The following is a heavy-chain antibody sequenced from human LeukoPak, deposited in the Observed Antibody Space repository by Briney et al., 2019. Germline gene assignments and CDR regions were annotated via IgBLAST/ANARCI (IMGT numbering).Heavy chain of an antibody. J-gene: IGHJ4*02. CDR3: ARVKSSEGYPATDYFDY. CDR1: GVSIYNNNYY. Sequence: PSGTLSLTCTVSGVSIYNNNYYWGWFRQPPGTGLECIGGFYYSGSPYYNPSLRSRVTISADTSKNQFSLNLSSVTAADTAVYYCARVKSSEGYPATDYFDYWGQGTLVTVSS. CDR2: FYYSGSP. D-gene: IGHD1-26*01. V-gene: IGHV4-39*01.